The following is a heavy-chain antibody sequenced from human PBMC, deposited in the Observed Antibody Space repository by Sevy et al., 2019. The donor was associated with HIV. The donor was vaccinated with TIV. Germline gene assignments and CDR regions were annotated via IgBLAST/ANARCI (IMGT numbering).Heavy chain of an antibody. J-gene: IGHJ3*02. CDR3: ARLHSANWSAFDI. V-gene: IGHV4-61*02. Sequence: SETLSLTCTVSGGPIGSDSYYWSWIRQPAGKGPEWIGRVYTSGTTNLNPSLKSRVTISIDTSKNLYSLELSSVTAADTAVYFCARLHSANWSAFDIWGQGTMVTVPS. D-gene: IGHD1-1*01. CDR2: VYTSGTT. CDR1: GGPIGSDSYY.